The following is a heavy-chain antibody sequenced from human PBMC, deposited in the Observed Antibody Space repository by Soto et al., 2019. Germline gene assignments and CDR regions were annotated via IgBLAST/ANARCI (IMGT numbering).Heavy chain of an antibody. V-gene: IGHV4-4*07. CDR2: IYTSGST. J-gene: IGHJ6*02. CDR3: ARGFGGYCSSTGCYRGYGMDV. Sequence: SETLSLTCTVSGGSISSYYWSWIRQPAGKGLEWIGRIYTSGSTNYNPSLKSRVTMSVDTSKNQFSLKLSSVTAADTAVYYCARGFGGYCSSTGCYRGYGMDVWGQGTTVTVSS. CDR1: GGSISSYY. D-gene: IGHD2-2*01.